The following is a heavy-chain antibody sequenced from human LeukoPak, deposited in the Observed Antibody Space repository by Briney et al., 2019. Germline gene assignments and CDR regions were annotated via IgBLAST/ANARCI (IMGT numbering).Heavy chain of an antibody. D-gene: IGHD6-19*01. CDR3: ARDRAPRVWQWPDRGRNWFDP. J-gene: IGHJ5*02. V-gene: IGHV4-34*01. CDR2: INHSGST. Sequence: SETLSLTCAVYGGSFSGYYWSWIRQPPGKGLEWIGEINHSGSTNYNPSLKSRVTISVDTSKNQFSLKLSSVTAADTAVYYCARDRAPRVWQWPDRGRNWFDPWGQGILVTVSS. CDR1: GGSFSGYY.